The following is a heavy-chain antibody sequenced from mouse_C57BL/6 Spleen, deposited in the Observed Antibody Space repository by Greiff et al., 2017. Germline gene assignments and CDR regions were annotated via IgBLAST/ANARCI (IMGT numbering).Heavy chain of an antibody. Sequence: QVQLQQPGAELVRPGSSVKLSCKASGYTFTSYWMDWVKQRPGQGLDWIGNIYPSDSETHYNQKFKDKATLTVDKSSSTAYMQLSSLTSEDSAVYYCARRDDYPLFAYWGQGTLVAVSA. V-gene: IGHV1-61*01. J-gene: IGHJ3*01. CDR3: ARRDDYPLFAY. CDR2: IYPSDSET. CDR1: GYTFTSYW. D-gene: IGHD2-4*01.